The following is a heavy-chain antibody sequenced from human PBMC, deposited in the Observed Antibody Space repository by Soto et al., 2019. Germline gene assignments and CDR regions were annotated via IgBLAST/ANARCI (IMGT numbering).Heavy chain of an antibody. CDR2: ITWDGGSS. CDR1: GFTFNDHT. V-gene: IGHV3-43*01. CDR3: ANEKNRIFDY. J-gene: IGHJ4*02. Sequence: PGGSLRLSCAGSGFTFNDHTMHWVRQIPGRGLEWVSLITWDGGSSFYADSVKGRFTISRDNSKNFVYLQMNSLRTEDTAVYFCANEKNRIFDYWGQGAQVTVSS.